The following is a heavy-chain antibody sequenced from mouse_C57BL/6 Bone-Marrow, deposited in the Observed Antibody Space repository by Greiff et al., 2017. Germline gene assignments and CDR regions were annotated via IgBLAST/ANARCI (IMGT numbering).Heavy chain of an antibody. CDR2: IYPGGGYT. CDR1: GYTFTNYW. D-gene: IGHD1-1*01. Sequence: QVQLQQSGAELVRPGTSVKMSCKASGYTFTNYWIGWAKQRPGHGLEWIGDIYPGGGYTNYNEKFKGKATLTADKSSSTAYMQFSSLTSEDAAIYYCARLSTVVYFDYWGQGTTLTVSS. V-gene: IGHV1-63*01. CDR3: ARLSTVVYFDY. J-gene: IGHJ2*01.